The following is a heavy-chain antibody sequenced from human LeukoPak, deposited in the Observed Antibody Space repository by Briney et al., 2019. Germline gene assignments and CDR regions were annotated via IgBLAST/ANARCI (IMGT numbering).Heavy chain of an antibody. CDR2: IKQDGSEK. CDR1: GFTFSSYA. V-gene: IGHV3-7*01. D-gene: IGHD5-24*01. J-gene: IGHJ3*02. Sequence: PGGSLRLSCAASGFTFSSYAMHWVRQAPGKGLEWVANIKQDGSEKYYVVSVKGRFTISRDNAKNSLYLQMNSLRAEDTAVYYCARAISTDAFDIWGQGTMVTVSS. CDR3: ARAISTDAFDI.